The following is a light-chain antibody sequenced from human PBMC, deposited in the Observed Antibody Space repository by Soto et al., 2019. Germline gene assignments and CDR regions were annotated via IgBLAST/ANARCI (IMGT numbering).Light chain of an antibody. Sequence: DIQMTQSPSSVSASVGDRVTITCRASQSISTWLAWYQQKPGEPPKLLIYAASTLQSGVPSRFSGSGSGTDFTLTISSLQPEDFATSFCQQANSFPLTFGGGTKVDIK. CDR3: QQANSFPLT. CDR2: AAS. J-gene: IGKJ4*01. CDR1: QSISTW. V-gene: IGKV1D-12*01.